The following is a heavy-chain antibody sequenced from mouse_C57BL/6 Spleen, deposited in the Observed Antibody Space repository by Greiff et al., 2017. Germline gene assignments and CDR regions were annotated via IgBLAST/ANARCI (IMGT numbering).Heavy chain of an antibody. D-gene: IGHD1-1*01. CDR1: GYTFTDYN. CDR2: INPNNGGT. J-gene: IGHJ4*01. V-gene: IGHV1-22*01. CDR3: ARDTTVRGYYAMDY. Sequence: VQLQQSGPELVKPGASVKMSCKASGYTFTDYNMHWVKQSHGKSLEWIGYINPNNGGTSYNQKFKGKATLTVNKSSSTAYMELRSLTSEDSAVXYCARDTTVRGYYAMDYWGQGTSVTVSS.